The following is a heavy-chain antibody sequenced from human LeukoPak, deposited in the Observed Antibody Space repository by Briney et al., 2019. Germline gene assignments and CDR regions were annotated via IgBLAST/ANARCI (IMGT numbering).Heavy chain of an antibody. J-gene: IGHJ4*02. V-gene: IGHV1-46*01. CDR1: GYTFTSYY. D-gene: IGHD2-15*01. CDR3: ARDPLGYCSGGSCYSFKYGYFDH. Sequence: GASVKVSCKASGYTFTSYYMHWVRQAPGQGLEWMGIINPSGGSTSYAQKFQGRVTMTRDTSTSTVYMELSSLRSEDTAVYYCARDPLGYCSGGSCYSFKYGYFDHWGQGTLVTVSS. CDR2: INPSGGST.